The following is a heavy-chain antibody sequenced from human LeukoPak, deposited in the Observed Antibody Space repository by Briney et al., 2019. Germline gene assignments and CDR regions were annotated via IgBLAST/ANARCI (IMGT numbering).Heavy chain of an antibody. D-gene: IGHD1-26*01. CDR1: GGSFSGYY. V-gene: IGHV4-34*01. CDR3: ARDRELYGNFDY. Sequence: PSETLSLTCAVYGGSFSGYYWSWIRQPPGKGLEWIGEINHSGSTNYNPSLKSRVTISVDTSKNQFSLKLSSVTAADTAVYYCARDRELYGNFDYWGQGTLVTVSS. CDR2: INHSGST. J-gene: IGHJ4*02.